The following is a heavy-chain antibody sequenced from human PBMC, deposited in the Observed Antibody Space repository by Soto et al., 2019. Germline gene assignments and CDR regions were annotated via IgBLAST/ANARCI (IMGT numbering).Heavy chain of an antibody. Sequence: PSETLSLTCTVSGGSISSGDYFWGWIRQPPGKGLEWIGSISYSGSTYYNPSFKSRVTISIDTSKYQFSLKLNSVTAADTAVYYCTRRRYFGGRPHGMDVWGRGTTVTVSS. CDR2: ISYSGST. D-gene: IGHD3-9*01. CDR1: GGSISSGDYF. CDR3: TRRRYFGGRPHGMDV. J-gene: IGHJ6*02. V-gene: IGHV4-39*01.